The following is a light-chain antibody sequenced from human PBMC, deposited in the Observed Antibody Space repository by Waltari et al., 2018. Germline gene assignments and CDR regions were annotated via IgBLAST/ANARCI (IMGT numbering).Light chain of an antibody. V-gene: IGKV1-5*03. CDR1: QNINKW. Sequence: DIQMTQSPSTLSASVGDRFIITCRASQNINKWLAWYQQKPGKAPKLLIYKASTLESGVPSRFSGSGSGTEFTLTISSLQPDDFATYYCQQYNSYSLLTFGGGTKVEIK. J-gene: IGKJ4*01. CDR2: KAS. CDR3: QQYNSYSLLT.